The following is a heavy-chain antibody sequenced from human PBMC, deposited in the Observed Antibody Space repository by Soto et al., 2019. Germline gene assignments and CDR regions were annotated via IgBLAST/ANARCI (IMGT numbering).Heavy chain of an antibody. J-gene: IGHJ4*02. CDR3: ARHDVLMVYAAVY. Sequence: PSETLSLTCTVSGGSISSYYWSWIRQPPGKGLEWIGYIYYSGSTNYNPSLKSRATISVDTSKNQFSLKLSSVTAADTAVYYCARHDVLMVYAAVYWGQGTLVTVSS. CDR2: IYYSGST. V-gene: IGHV4-59*08. CDR1: GGSISSYY. D-gene: IGHD2-8*01.